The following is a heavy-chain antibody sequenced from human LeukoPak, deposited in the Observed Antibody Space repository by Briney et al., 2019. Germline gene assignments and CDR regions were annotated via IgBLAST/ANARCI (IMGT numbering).Heavy chain of an antibody. D-gene: IGHD6-25*01. Sequence: GASVKVSCKASGGTFSSYAISWVRQAPGQGLEWMGWISAYNGNTNYAQKLQGRVTMTTDTSTSTAYMELRSLRSDDTAVYYCARENVEAGYQSLGYYYGMDVWGQGTTVTVSS. V-gene: IGHV1-18*01. CDR3: ARENVEAGYQSLGYYYGMDV. CDR1: GGTFSSYA. J-gene: IGHJ6*02. CDR2: ISAYNGNT.